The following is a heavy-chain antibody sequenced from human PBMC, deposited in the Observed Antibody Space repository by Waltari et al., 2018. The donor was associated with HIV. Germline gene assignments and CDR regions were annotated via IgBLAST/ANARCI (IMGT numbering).Heavy chain of an antibody. Sequence: QLQLQESGPGLVKPSETLSLTCTVSGGSISSSSYYWGWIRQPPGKGLEWIGSIYYSGSTYYNPSLKSRVTISVDTSKNQFSLKLSSVTAADTAVYYCARSPSSSSSPFDYWGQGTLVTVSS. D-gene: IGHD6-6*01. V-gene: IGHV4-39*07. CDR1: GGSISSSSYY. CDR3: ARSPSSSSSPFDY. J-gene: IGHJ4*02. CDR2: IYYSGST.